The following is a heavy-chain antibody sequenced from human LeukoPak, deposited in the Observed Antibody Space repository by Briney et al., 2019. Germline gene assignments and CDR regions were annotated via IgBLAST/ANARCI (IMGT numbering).Heavy chain of an antibody. J-gene: IGHJ4*02. CDR1: GGSFSGYY. CDR3: ARQGLRFLEWSFDY. D-gene: IGHD3-3*01. Sequence: PSETLSLTCAVHGGSFSGYYWSWIRQPPGKGLEWIGEINHSGSTYYNPSLKSRVTISVDTSKNQFSLKLSSVTAADTAVYYCARQGLRFLEWSFDYWGQGTLVTVSS. V-gene: IGHV4-34*01. CDR2: INHSGST.